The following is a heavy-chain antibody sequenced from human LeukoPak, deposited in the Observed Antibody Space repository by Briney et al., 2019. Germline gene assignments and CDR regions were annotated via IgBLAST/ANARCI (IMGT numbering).Heavy chain of an antibody. J-gene: IGHJ3*02. CDR2: IYYSGST. CDR1: GGSISSYY. Sequence: SETLSLTCTVSGGSISSYYWSWIRQPPGKGLEWIGYIYYSGSTNYNPSLKSRVTISVDTSKNQFSLKLSSVTAADTAVYYCARLPSRLDAFDIWGQGTMVTVSS. V-gene: IGHV4-59*01. CDR3: ARLPSRLDAFDI.